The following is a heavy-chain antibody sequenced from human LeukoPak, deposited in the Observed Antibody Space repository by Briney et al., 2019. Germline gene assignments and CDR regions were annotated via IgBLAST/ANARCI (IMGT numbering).Heavy chain of an antibody. CDR3: AREDPSIAAAHFDY. CDR2: ISYDGSNK. Sequence: GRSLRPSCAASGSTFSSYAMHWVSQAPRKRLERVAVISYDGSNKYYADSVKGPFTISRDNSKNTLYLQMNSLRAEDTAVYYCAREDPSIAAAHFDYWGQGTLVTVSS. D-gene: IGHD6-13*01. CDR1: GSTFSSYA. V-gene: IGHV3-30-3*01. J-gene: IGHJ4*02.